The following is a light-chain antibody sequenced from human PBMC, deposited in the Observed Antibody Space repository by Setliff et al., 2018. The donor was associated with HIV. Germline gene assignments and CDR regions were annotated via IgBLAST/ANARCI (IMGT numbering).Light chain of an antibody. CDR2: DVS. J-gene: IGLJ1*01. CDR1: SSDVGGYNY. V-gene: IGLV2-14*03. CDR3: SSYTGSRNYV. Sequence: QSVLAQPASVSGSPGQSITISCTGTSSDVGGYNYVSWYQQHPGKAPKLMIYDVSDRPSGVSNRFAGSTSDNTASLTISGLQAEDEGDYYCSSYTGSRNYVFGTGT.